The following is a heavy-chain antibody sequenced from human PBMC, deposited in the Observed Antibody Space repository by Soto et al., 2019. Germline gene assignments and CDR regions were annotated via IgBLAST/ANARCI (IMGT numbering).Heavy chain of an antibody. CDR2: IWYDGSNK. CDR1: GFTFSSYG. CDR3: AREEVLAAAGLDY. V-gene: IGHV3-33*01. Sequence: QVQLVESGGGVVQPGRSLRLSCAASGFTFSSYGMHWVRQAPGKGLEWVAVIWYDGSNKYYADSVKGRFTISRDNSKNTLYLQMNSLRAEDTAVYYCAREEVLAAAGLDYWGQGTLVTVSS. D-gene: IGHD6-13*01. J-gene: IGHJ4*02.